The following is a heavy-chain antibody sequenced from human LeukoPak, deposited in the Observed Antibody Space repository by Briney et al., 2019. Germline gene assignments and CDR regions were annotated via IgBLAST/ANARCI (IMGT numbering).Heavy chain of an antibody. J-gene: IGHJ4*02. CDR3: AKDPLLAAAGTTY. CDR1: GGSISSGDYY. Sequence: SQTLSLTCTVPGGSISSGDYYWSWIRQPPGKGLEWIGYIYYSGSTYYNPSLKSRVTISVDTSKNQFSLKLSSVTAADTAVYYCAKDPLLAAAGTTYWGQGTLVTVSS. CDR2: IYYSGST. D-gene: IGHD6-13*01. V-gene: IGHV4-30-4*01.